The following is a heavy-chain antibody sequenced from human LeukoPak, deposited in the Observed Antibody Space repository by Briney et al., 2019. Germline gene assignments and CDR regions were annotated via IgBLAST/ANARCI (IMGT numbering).Heavy chain of an antibody. CDR2: IYSGGSQ. CDR3: ARKRRDGYYFDY. J-gene: IGHJ4*02. D-gene: IGHD5-24*01. CDR1: GFTVSSNY. V-gene: IGHV3-53*01. Sequence: GGSLRLSCAASGFTVSSNYMSWVRQAPGKGLEWVSVIYSGGSQYYADSVKGRFTISRDNSKNTLYLQMNSLRAEDTAVYYCARKRRDGYYFDYWGQGTLVTVSS.